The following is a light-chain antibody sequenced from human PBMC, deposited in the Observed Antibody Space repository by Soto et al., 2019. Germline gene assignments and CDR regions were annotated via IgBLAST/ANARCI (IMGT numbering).Light chain of an antibody. J-gene: IGKJ1*01. CDR3: QQYNNWPWT. CDR1: QSISDT. Sequence: EIVMTQYPATLSVSPGGRATLSCRASQSISDTLAWYQQKPGQAPRRLIHSASARATGFPARFSGSGSGTDFTLTISSLQSEDFAVYYCQQYNNWPWTFGQGTKVEIK. CDR2: SAS. V-gene: IGKV3-15*01.